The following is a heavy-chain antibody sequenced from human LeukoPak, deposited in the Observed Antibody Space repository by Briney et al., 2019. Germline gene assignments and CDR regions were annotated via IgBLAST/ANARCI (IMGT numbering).Heavy chain of an antibody. D-gene: IGHD3-22*01. V-gene: IGHV1-18*01. J-gene: IGHJ5*02. Sequence: ASVKVSCKASGHTFTSYGISRVRQAPGQGLEWMGWISAYNGNTNYAQKLQGRVTMTTDTSTSTAYMELRSLRSDDTAVYYCARVYDYYDSSGFDPWGQGTLVTVSS. CDR2: ISAYNGNT. CDR3: ARVYDYYDSSGFDP. CDR1: GHTFTSYG.